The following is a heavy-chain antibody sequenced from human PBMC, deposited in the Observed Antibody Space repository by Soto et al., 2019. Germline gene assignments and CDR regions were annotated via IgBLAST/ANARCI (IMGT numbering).Heavy chain of an antibody. Sequence: QVQLVQSGAEVKKPGSSVKVSCKASGGTFSSYAIIWVRQAPGQGLEWMGGIIPIFGTANYAQKFQGRVTITADESTSTAYIELSSLRSEDTAVSYWARDLGGYSDGGYWGQGTLVTVSS. J-gene: IGHJ4*02. CDR1: GGTFSSYA. CDR3: ARDLGGYSDGGY. CDR2: IIPIFGTA. D-gene: IGHD5-18*01. V-gene: IGHV1-69*01.